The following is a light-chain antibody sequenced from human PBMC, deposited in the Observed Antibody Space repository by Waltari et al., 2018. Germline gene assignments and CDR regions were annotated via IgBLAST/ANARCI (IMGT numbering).Light chain of an antibody. CDR1: QSLLHRNGHNY. J-gene: IGKJ1*01. V-gene: IGKV2-28*01. Sequence: DIMMTQSPLSLSVTPGEPASISCRSSQSLLHRNGHNYLDWYLQKPGQSPQLLIYLGSNRAAGIPDRVSGSGSGTDCTLKISRVEAEDVGVYYCRQSLLALWTFGQGTKVEV. CDR2: LGS. CDR3: RQSLLALWT.